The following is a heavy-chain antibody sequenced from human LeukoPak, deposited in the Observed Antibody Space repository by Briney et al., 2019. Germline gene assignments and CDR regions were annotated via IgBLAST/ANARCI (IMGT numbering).Heavy chain of an antibody. J-gene: IGHJ5*02. CDR1: GGSISSGGYY. CDR2: IYYSGST. CDR3: ARNYYGSGIQYDWFDP. V-gene: IGHV4-31*03. D-gene: IGHD3-10*01. Sequence: PSQTLSLTCTVSGGSISSGGYYWSWTRQHPGKGLEWIGYIYYSGSTYYNPSLKSRVTISVDTSKNQFSLELSSVTAADTAVYYCARNYYGSGIQYDWFDPWGQGTLVTVSS.